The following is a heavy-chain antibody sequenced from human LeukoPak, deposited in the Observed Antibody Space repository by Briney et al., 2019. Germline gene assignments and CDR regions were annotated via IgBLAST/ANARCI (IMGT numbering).Heavy chain of an antibody. CDR3: ARPSGSVTIFGVVDYFDY. CDR2: IAYDGSNE. J-gene: IGHJ4*02. Sequence: GGSLRLSCVVSGFTFNNYGMHWVRQAPGKGLDWVASIAYDGSNENYAESVKGRFTISRDNSKNTLYLQLNSLRAEDTAVYYCARPSGSVTIFGVVDYFDYWGQGSLVTVSS. V-gene: IGHV3-30*03. D-gene: IGHD3-3*01. CDR1: GFTFNNYG.